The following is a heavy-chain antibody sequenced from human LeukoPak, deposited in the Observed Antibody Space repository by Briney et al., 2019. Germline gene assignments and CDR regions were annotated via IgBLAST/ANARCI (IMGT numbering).Heavy chain of an antibody. D-gene: IGHD3-10*02. Sequence: GGSLRLSCAASGFTFSSYEMNWVRQAPGKGLEWVSYISSSGSTIYYADSVKGRFTISRDNAKNSLYLQMNSLRAEDTAVYYCARENTMSLFDYWGQGTLVTVSS. CDR3: ARENTMSLFDY. J-gene: IGHJ4*02. CDR2: ISSSGSTI. CDR1: GFTFSSYE. V-gene: IGHV3-48*03.